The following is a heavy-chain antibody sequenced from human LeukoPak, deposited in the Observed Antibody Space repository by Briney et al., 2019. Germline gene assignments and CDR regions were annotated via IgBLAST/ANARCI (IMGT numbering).Heavy chain of an antibody. J-gene: IGHJ3*01. Sequence: PSETLSLTCTVSGGSLSSSYWSWIRQPPGGGLEWIGYSYYTGNTNYSPSLKSRATISFATSKNQFSLRLRSVTATDTAVYYCARRVYNRGLYDLGAFDLWGQGTMVTVSS. CDR3: ARRVYNRGLYDLGAFDL. CDR2: SYYTGNT. V-gene: IGHV4-59*08. D-gene: IGHD1-1*01. CDR1: GGSLSSSY.